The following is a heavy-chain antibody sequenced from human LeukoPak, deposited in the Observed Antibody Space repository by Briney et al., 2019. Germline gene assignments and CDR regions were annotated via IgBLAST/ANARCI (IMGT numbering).Heavy chain of an antibody. CDR3: ARKDWGSPSAS. CDR1: GFTFSSLN. CDR2: IRGGGGST. Sequence: AGSLRFSCAGSGFTFSSLNMKWVGPGPGKELVGVSAIRGGGGSTYYAGSVEGRFTISRDHSTHTTYLQTSSLRAADPAVSYCARKDWGSPSASWGQGTLVTVPS. V-gene: IGHV3-23*01. J-gene: IGHJ5*02. D-gene: IGHD3/OR15-3a*01.